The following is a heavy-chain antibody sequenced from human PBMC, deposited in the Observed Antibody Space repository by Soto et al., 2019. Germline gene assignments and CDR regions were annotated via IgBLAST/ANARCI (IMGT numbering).Heavy chain of an antibody. D-gene: IGHD1-1*01. CDR2: IGAYQTNT. CDR1: GGSFRMSG. CDR3: ARDRPGISLLRAVKTNNYLDP. V-gene: IGHV1-18*01. Sequence: VQIPCRAAGGSFRMSGINWLGQAAAGGREGMGWIGAYQTNTNYAQKFQDRVPMTADSTTDTAYMELRSMSTDDTAVYFCARDRPGISLLRAVKTNNYLDPWGQGTMVTVSS. J-gene: IGHJ5*02.